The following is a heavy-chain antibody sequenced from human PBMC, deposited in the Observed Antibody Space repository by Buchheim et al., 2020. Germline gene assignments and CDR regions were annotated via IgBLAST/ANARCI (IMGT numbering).Heavy chain of an antibody. CDR2: LSYVGGTK. D-gene: IGHD1-20*01. Sequence: QVQLVESGGGVVQPGRSLRLSCAASGFTFSSYAMHWVRQAPGKGLEWVAVLSYVGGTKYYADSVKGRFTISRDNPKTTLYLQMNSLRAEDTAVYYCARDVGITGTMYYFDYWGQGNL. CDR3: ARDVGITGTMYYFDY. J-gene: IGHJ4*02. CDR1: GFTFSSYA. V-gene: IGHV3-30-3*01.